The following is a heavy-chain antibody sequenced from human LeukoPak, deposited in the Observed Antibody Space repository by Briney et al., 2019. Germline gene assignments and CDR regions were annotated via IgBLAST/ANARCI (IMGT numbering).Heavy chain of an antibody. J-gene: IGHJ4*02. V-gene: IGHV4-61*02. Sequence: PSETLSLTCTVSGGSISSGSYYWSWIRQPAGKGLEWIGRIYTCGSTNYNPSLKSRVTISVDTSKNQFSLKLSSVTAADTAVYYCARDREYSSSWFYFDYWGQGTLVTVSS. CDR1: GGSISSGSYY. D-gene: IGHD6-13*01. CDR3: ARDREYSSSWFYFDY. CDR2: IYTCGST.